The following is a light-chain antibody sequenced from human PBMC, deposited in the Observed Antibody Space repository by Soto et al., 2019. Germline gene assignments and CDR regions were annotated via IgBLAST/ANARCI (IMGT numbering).Light chain of an antibody. CDR3: QQSYSVPRT. J-gene: IGKJ1*01. CDR1: QSVSSN. CDR2: GAS. Sequence: EIVMTQSPATLSVSPGERATLSCRASQSVSSNLAWYQQKPGQAPRLLIYGASTRATGIPARFSGSGSGTDFTLTISSLQPEDFATYYCQQSYSVPRTFGLGTKVDIK. V-gene: IGKV3-15*01.